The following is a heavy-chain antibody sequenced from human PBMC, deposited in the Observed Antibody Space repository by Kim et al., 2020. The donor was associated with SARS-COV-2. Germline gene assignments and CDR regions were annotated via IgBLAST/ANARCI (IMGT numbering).Heavy chain of an antibody. CDR2: ISFTTTT. D-gene: IGHD3-16*01. CDR1: GGSINTSYCC. V-gene: IGHV4-39*02. Sequence: SETLSLTCTVSGGSINTSYCCWAWIRQPQGQGLVWVATISFTTTTYHSLSLQSPTTVSIDTNKVHFYLNLNSVTNTDVSMYACARPVRLGRYLNHWGQ. CDR3: ARPVRLGRYLNH. J-gene: IGHJ4*02.